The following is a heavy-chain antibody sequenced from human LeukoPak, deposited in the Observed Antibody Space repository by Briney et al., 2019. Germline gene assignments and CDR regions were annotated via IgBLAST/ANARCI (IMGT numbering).Heavy chain of an antibody. CDR1: GFTFRRYW. CDR2: INQDGSEK. CDR3: ATDPRPDSGNFLGFDY. Sequence: GGSLRLSCVALGFTFRRYWMSWVRQAPGKGLEWVANINQDGSEKYYVDSVKGRFTISRDNSKNSLYLQMSSVRAEDAAVYYCATDPRPDSGNFLGFDYWGQGTLVTVSS. D-gene: IGHD4-23*01. J-gene: IGHJ4*02. V-gene: IGHV3-7*01.